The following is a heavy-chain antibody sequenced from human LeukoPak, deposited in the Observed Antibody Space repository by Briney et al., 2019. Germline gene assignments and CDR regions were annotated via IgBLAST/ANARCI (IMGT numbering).Heavy chain of an antibody. Sequence: SGTLSLTCTVSRGSISSPKWWTWFRQPPGKGLQWIGEVYDSGSTNYNPSLMSRLTISVDKSRNQFSLKLNSVTAADTAVYYCASRTASALEGYDIWGQGTMVTVSS. D-gene: IGHD5-18*01. CDR3: ASRTASALEGYDI. V-gene: IGHV4-4*02. CDR2: VYDSGST. CDR1: RGSISSPKW. J-gene: IGHJ3*02.